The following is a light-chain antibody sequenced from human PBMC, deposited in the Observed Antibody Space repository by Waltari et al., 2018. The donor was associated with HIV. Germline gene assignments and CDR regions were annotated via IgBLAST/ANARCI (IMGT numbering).Light chain of an antibody. Sequence: SYVLTQPPSVSVAPGQTATITCGGNNFENYSVHWYQQKPGQAPLLVMYDDSDRTSGIPERFSGSNSGNMASLTISRVEAGDEAEYYCQVWDTTSDWIFGGGTKLTVL. J-gene: IGLJ2*01. CDR2: DDS. CDR1: NFENYS. V-gene: IGLV3-21*02. CDR3: QVWDTTSDWI.